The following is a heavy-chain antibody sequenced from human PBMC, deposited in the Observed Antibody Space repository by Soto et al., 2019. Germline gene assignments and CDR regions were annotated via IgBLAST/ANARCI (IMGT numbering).Heavy chain of an antibody. V-gene: IGHV3-33*01. CDR3: ARGARDFDY. CDR2: MWFDGSKK. Sequence: GGSLRLSCAASGFTFDTYVMHWVRQAPGKGLEWVALMWFDGSKKYYGDSARGRFTISRDNSKNTLYLQMNSLRAEDTAVYYCARGARDFDYWGQGTLVTVSS. J-gene: IGHJ4*02. CDR1: GFTFDTYV. D-gene: IGHD3-16*01.